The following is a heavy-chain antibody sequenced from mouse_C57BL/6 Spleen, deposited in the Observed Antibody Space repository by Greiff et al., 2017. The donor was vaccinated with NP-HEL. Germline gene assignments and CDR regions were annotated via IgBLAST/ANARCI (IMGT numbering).Heavy chain of an antibody. CDR2: IWRGGST. V-gene: IGHV2-5*01. J-gene: IGHJ4*01. D-gene: IGHD1-1*01. CDR1: GFSLTSYG. CDR3: AKNYYGSSYIAMDY. Sequence: VQLQQSGPGLVQPSQSLSITCTVSGFSLTSYGVHWVRQSPGKGLEWLGVIWRGGSTDYNAAFMSRLSLTKDNSKSQVFFKMNSLQADYTAIYYCAKNYYGSSYIAMDYWGQGTSVTVSS.